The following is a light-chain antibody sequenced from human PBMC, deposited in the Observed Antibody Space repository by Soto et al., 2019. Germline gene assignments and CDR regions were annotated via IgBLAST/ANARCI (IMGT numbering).Light chain of an antibody. CDR2: GAS. V-gene: IGKV3-20*01. CDR1: QSVSSSY. Sequence: EIVLTQSPGTLSLSPGERATLSCRASQSVSSSYLAWYQQKPGQAPRLLIYGASIRATGIPDRFSGSGSGTDFPLTISRLESEDFAEYYCQQYGSTPYTFGQGTKLEIK. J-gene: IGKJ2*01. CDR3: QQYGSTPYT.